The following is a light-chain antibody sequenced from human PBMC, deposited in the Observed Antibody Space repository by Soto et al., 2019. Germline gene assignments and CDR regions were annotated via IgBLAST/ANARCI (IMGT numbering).Light chain of an antibody. CDR1: RTDICSYNL. V-gene: IGLV2-23*02. CDR3: CSFSGRTTSSV. CDR2: DVT. Sequence: QSALTQPASVSGSRGQSITISCTQTRTDICSYNLASWYQQHPGKAPRFMIYDVTKRASRVSNRFSGCKSGNTASLTISGLQAEDEADYYCCSFSGRTTSSVFGTRTKVTVL. J-gene: IGLJ1*01.